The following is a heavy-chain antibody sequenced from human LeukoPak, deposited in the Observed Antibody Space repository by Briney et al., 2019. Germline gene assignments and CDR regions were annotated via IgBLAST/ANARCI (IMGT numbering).Heavy chain of an antibody. CDR2: IYPGDSET. V-gene: IGHV5-51*01. CDR1: GYSFTNYW. CDR3: ARVRAAATIDAFDI. Sequence: GESLKISCKGSGYSFTNYWIGWVRQVPGKGLEWMGIIYPGDSETRYSPSFQGQVTISADKSISTAYLQWSSLKASDTAMFYCARVRAAATIDAFDIWGQGTMVTVSS. J-gene: IGHJ3*02. D-gene: IGHD2-21*01.